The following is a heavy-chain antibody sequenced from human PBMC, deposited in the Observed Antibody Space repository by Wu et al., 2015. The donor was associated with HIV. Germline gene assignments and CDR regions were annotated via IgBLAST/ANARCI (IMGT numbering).Heavy chain of an antibody. Sequence: QVHLVQSEAEVKEPGASVKVSCKASGYTFSDYYIHWLRQAPGQGLEWMGWVNPNSGGTNYAQKFQGRVTMTRDTSISTAYMELSRLRSDDTAVYYCASTIFGVVILDYYMDVWGKGTTVTVSS. D-gene: IGHD3-3*01. CDR1: GYTFSDYY. J-gene: IGHJ6*03. CDR2: VNPNSGGT. CDR3: ASTIFGVVILDYYMDV. V-gene: IGHV1-2*02.